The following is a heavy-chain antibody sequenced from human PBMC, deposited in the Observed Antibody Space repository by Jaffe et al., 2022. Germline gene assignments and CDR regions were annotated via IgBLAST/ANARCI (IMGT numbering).Heavy chain of an antibody. CDR2: IYSGGST. CDR1: GFTVSSNY. J-gene: IGHJ3*02. CDR3: ARGSGYSSGWYGDAFDI. V-gene: IGHV3-53*04. Sequence: EVQLVESGGGLVQPGGSLRLSCAASGFTVSSNYMSWVRQAPGKGLEWVSVIYSGGSTYYADSVKGRFTISRHNSKNTLYLQMNSLRAEDTAVYYCARGSGYSSGWYGDAFDIWGQGTMVTVSS. D-gene: IGHD6-19*01.